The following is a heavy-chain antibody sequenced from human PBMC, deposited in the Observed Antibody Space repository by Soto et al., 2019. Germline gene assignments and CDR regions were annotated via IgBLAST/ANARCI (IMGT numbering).Heavy chain of an antibody. V-gene: IGHV5-51*01. D-gene: IGHD3-10*01. Sequence: PGESLKISCKGSGYSFTSYWIGWVRQMPGKGLEWMGIIYPGDSDTRYSPSFQGQVTISADKSISTAYLQWSSLKASDTAMYYCARLPLTMVRGVISDPTLDYWGQGTLVTVSS. J-gene: IGHJ4*02. CDR3: ARLPLTMVRGVISDPTLDY. CDR2: IYPGDSDT. CDR1: GYSFTSYW.